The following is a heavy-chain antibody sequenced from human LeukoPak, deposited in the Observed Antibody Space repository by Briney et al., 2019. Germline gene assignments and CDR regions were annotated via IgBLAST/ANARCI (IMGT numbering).Heavy chain of an antibody. CDR1: GFTFTTNA. D-gene: IGHD3-16*01. CDR2: IYDSGST. V-gene: IGHV4-59*01. Sequence: PGGSLRLSCAASGFTFTTNAMSWIRQPPGKGLEWIGYIYDSGSTNYNPSLKSRVTISVDTSKNQFSLKLSSVTAADTAVYYCASSYDYVPQGAFDIWGQGTMVTVSS. J-gene: IGHJ3*02. CDR3: ASSYDYVPQGAFDI.